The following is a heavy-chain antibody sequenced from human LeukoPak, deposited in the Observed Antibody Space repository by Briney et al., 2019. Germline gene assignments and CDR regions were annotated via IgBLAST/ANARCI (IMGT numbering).Heavy chain of an antibody. D-gene: IGHD3-3*01. J-gene: IGHJ4*02. CDR1: GGSFSGYY. V-gene: IGHV4-34*01. CDR2: INHSGST. Sequence: PSETLSLTCAVYGGSFSGYYWSWIRQPPGKGLEWIGEINHSGSTNYNPSLKSRVTISVDTSKNQFSLKLSSVTAADTAVYYCARAAIRSGYLFDYWGQGTLVTVSS. CDR3: ARAAIRSGYLFDY.